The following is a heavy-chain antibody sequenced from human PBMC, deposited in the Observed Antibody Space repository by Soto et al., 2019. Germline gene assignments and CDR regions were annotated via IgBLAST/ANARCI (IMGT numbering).Heavy chain of an antibody. V-gene: IGHV1-69*13. CDR3: ARRNCRSTSCSKPDAFDI. D-gene: IGHD2-2*01. J-gene: IGHJ3*02. CDR1: GGTFISYA. Sequence: GXSVKVSCKASGGTFISYAISWVRQAPGQGLEWMGGIIPIFGTANYAQKFQGRVTITADESTSTAYMELSSLRSEDTAVYYCARRNCRSTSCSKPDAFDIWGQGTMVTVSS. CDR2: IIPIFGTA.